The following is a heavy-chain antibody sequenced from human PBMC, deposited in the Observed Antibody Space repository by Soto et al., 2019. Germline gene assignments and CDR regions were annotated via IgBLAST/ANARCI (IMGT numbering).Heavy chain of an antibody. V-gene: IGHV1-2*04. Sequence: QVQLVQSGAEVKKPGASVKVSCKASGYTFTGYYMHWVRQAPGQGLEWMGWINPNSGGTNYAQKFQGWVTMTRDMSISTAYMELSRLRSDDTAVYYCAREARIPAIARGRGWFDPWGQGTLVTVSS. CDR2: INPNSGGT. CDR1: GYTFTGYY. J-gene: IGHJ5*02. CDR3: AREARIPAIARGRGWFDP. D-gene: IGHD5-18*01.